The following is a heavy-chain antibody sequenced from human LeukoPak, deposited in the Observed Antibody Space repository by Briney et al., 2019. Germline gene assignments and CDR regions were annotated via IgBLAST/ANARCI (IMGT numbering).Heavy chain of an antibody. D-gene: IGHD2-2*01. CDR2: FDPEDGET. CDR1: GYTLTELS. CDR3: ATGYCSSTSCYQWFDY. J-gene: IGHJ4*02. V-gene: IGHV1-24*01. Sequence: VASVTVSCKVSGYTLTELSMHWVRQAPGKGLEWMGGFDPEDGETIYAQKFQGRVTMTEDTSTDTAYTELSSLRSEDTAVYYCATGYCSSTSCYQWFDYWGQGTLVTVSS.